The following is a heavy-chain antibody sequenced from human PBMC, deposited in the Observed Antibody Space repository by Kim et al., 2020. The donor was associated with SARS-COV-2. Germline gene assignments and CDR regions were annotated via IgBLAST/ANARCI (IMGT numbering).Heavy chain of an antibody. V-gene: IGHV4-59*02. CDR3: ARDRASGYFDA. D-gene: IGHD3-22*01. CDR2: VYYNGNT. CDR1: GAPVSTNY. J-gene: IGHJ4*02. Sequence: SETLSLTCTVSGAPVSTNYWTWIRQTPGKRPEWIGYVYYNGNTGYNPSFESRVAISIDTSKNQFSLRLTSVTAADTAVYFCARDRASGYFDAWGPGALVTVSS.